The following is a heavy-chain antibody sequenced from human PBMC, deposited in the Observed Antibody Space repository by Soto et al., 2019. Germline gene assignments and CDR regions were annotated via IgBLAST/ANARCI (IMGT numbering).Heavy chain of an antibody. CDR2: INPNSGGT. Sequence: QVQLVQSGAEVKKPGASVKVSCKASGYTFTGYYMHWVRQAPGQGLEWMGWINPNSGGTNYAQKFRGRVTMTRDTSISTAYMELSRLRSDDTAVYYCARDPLYYDFWSGYYHNWFDPWGQGTLVTVSS. J-gene: IGHJ5*02. CDR3: ARDPLYYDFWSGYYHNWFDP. V-gene: IGHV1-2*02. CDR1: GYTFTGYY. D-gene: IGHD3-3*01.